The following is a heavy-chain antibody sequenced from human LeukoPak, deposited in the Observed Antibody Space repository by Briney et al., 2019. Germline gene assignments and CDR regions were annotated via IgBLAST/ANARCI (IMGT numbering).Heavy chain of an antibody. CDR3: ARHPEYTIFGVVIPGFDP. J-gene: IGHJ5*02. D-gene: IGHD3-3*01. CDR1: GYTFTSYD. Sequence: ASVKVSCKASGYTFTSYDINWVRQATGQGLEWMGWMNPNSGNTGYAQKFQGRVTMTRNTSISTAYMELSSLRSEDTAVYYCARHPEYTIFGVVIPGFDPWGQGTLVTVSS. V-gene: IGHV1-8*01. CDR2: MNPNSGNT.